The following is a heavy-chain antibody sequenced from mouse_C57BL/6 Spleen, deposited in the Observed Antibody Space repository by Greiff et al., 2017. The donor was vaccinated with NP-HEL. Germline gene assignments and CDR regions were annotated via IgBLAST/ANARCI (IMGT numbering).Heavy chain of an antibody. Sequence: EVQLQQSGAELVKPGASVKLSCTASGFNIKDYYMHWVKQRTEQGLEWIGRIDPEDGETKSAPRFQGMATITADTSSNTAYLQLSSLTSEDTAVYYCATLIPRLLLRSYFDDWGTGTTVTVSS. CDR1: GFNIKDYY. V-gene: IGHV14-2*01. J-gene: IGHJ1*03. CDR3: ATLIPRLLLRSYFDD. CDR2: IDPEDGET. D-gene: IGHD1-1*01.